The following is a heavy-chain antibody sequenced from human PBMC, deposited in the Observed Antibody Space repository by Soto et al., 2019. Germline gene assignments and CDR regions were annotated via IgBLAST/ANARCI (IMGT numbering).Heavy chain of an antibody. V-gene: IGHV3-23*01. CDR2: IIGSGGST. D-gene: IGHD3-22*01. CDR1: GFTFNGYA. J-gene: IGHJ4*02. CDR3: AKDRNYYDSSGYDY. Sequence: PGGSLRLSCAASGFTFNGYAMSWVRQAPGKGLEWVSTIIGSGGSTYYADSVKGRFSVSRDNSKNTLYLQMNSLRAEDTAVYYCAKDRNYYDSSGYDYWGQGTLVTVSS.